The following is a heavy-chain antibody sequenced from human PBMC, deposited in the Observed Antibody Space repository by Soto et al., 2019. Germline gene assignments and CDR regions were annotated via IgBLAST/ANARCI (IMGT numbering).Heavy chain of an antibody. V-gene: IGHV3-9*01. CDR1: GFTFDDYA. J-gene: IGHJ4*02. CDR2: ISWNSGSI. Sequence: QPGGSLRLSCAASGFTFDDYAMHWVRQAPGKGLEWVSGISWNSGSIGYADSVKGRFTISRDNAKNSLYLQMNSLRAEDTALYYCAKDMGYGGNLGYWGQGTLVTVSS. D-gene: IGHD4-17*01. CDR3: AKDMGYGGNLGY.